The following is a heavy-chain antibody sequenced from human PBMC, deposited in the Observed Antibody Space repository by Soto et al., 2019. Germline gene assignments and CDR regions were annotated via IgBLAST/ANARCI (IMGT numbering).Heavy chain of an antibody. CDR2: IWHDGKNK. Sequence: QVQVVESGGGVVQPGTSLRLSCAASGFTFSNFGMHWVRQAPGQGLEWVAVIWHDGKNKYYADSAKGRFTTSRDNSKNTLYLQMNSLRAEDTAVYYCARDPGQDEAMDYWGQGTLVTVSS. J-gene: IGHJ4*02. CDR1: GFTFSNFG. V-gene: IGHV3-33*01. CDR3: ARDPGQDEAMDY.